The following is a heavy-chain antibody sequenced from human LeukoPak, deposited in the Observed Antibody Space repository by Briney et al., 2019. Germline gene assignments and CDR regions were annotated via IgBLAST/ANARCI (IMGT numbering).Heavy chain of an antibody. Sequence: SVKVSCKASGGTFSSYAISWVRQAPGQELEWMGGTIPIFGTANYAQKFQGRVTITTDESTSTAYMELSSLRSEDTAVYYCARDIGYDSSGYYRDWAQGTLVTVSS. D-gene: IGHD3-22*01. V-gene: IGHV1-69*05. CDR2: TIPIFGTA. CDR1: GGTFSSYA. CDR3: ARDIGYDSSGYYRD. J-gene: IGHJ4*02.